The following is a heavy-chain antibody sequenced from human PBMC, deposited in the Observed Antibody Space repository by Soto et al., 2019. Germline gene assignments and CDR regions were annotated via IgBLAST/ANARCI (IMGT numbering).Heavy chain of an antibody. CDR1: GFSFSSYS. J-gene: IGHJ4*02. CDR2: ITATGDRT. Sequence: PGGSLRLSCADSGFSFSSYSMSWVRQTPGKGLEWVAAITATGDRTYYADSVTGRFTISRDNSKKTHYLQMTSLSAEDTAMYYCATMNGYFEYWGQGTPVTVSS. CDR3: ATMNGYFEY. V-gene: IGHV3-23*01. D-gene: IGHD3-22*01.